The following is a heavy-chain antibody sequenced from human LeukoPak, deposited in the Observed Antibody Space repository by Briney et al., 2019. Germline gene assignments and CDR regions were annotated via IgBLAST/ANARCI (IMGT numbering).Heavy chain of an antibody. CDR2: IKQDGSEK. V-gene: IGHV3-7*01. CDR3: ARDSTTVILYYYYGMDV. CDR1: GFTLSSYW. J-gene: IGHJ6*02. D-gene: IGHD4-11*01. Sequence: PGGSLRLSCAASGFTLSSYWMSWVRQAPGKGLEWVANIKQDGSEKYYVDSVKGRFTISRDNAKNSLYLQMNSLRAEDTAVYYCARDSTTVILYYYYGMDVWGQGTTVTVSS.